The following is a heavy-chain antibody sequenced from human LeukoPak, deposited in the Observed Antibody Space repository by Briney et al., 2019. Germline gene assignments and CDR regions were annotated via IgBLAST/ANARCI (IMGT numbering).Heavy chain of an antibody. CDR2: IVVGSGNT. V-gene: IGHV1-58*01. D-gene: IGHD4-23*01. CDR3: AKRGSGRTPYYFDY. J-gene: IGHJ4*02. Sequence: GTSVKVSCKASGFTFTSSAVQWVRQARGQRLEWIGWIVVGSGNTNYAQKFQERVTITRDMSTSTAYMELSSLRSEDTAVYYCAKRGSGRTPYYFDYWGQGALVTVSA. CDR1: GFTFTSSA.